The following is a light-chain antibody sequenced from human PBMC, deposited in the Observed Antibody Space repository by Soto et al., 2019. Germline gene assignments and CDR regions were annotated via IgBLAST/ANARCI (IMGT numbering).Light chain of an antibody. CDR1: QSVRNN. Sequence: EIMMTQSPATLSVSPGERATLSCRASQSVRNNLAWYQQRRGQAPRLLIYYASTRATGVPARFSGSGSGTEFTITISRLQSEDSALYYCHQYNNWPPITFGQGTRMEIK. J-gene: IGKJ5*01. CDR2: YAS. V-gene: IGKV3-15*01. CDR3: HQYNNWPPIT.